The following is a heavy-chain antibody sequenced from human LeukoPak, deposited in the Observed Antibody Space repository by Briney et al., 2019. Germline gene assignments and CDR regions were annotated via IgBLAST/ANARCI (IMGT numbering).Heavy chain of an antibody. D-gene: IGHD2-15*01. CDR1: GGSISSHY. CDR3: ARGVVVAATGSIWFDP. J-gene: IGHJ5*02. CDR2: TYTSGST. V-gene: IGHV4-4*07. Sequence: SETLSLTCTVSGGSISSHYWSWIRQPAGKGLEWIGRTYTSGSTNYNPSLKSRVTMSVDTSKNQFSLKLSSVTAADTAVYYCARGVVVAATGSIWFDPWGQGTLVTVSS.